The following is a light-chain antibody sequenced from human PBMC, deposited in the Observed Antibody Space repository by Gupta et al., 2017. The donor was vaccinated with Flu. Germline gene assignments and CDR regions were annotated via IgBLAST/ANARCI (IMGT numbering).Light chain of an antibody. CDR3: LLYMGSGTSV. J-gene: IGLJ3*02. CDR2: STD. Sequence: QTVVTQEPSFSVSPGGTVTLTCGLSSGSVSTNHYPNWYQQIPGQTPRTLIYSTDTRSSGVPDRFSGSILGNKAALTITGAQADDEADYYCLLYMGSGTSVFGGGTKLTVL. V-gene: IGLV8-61*01. CDR1: SGSVSTNHY.